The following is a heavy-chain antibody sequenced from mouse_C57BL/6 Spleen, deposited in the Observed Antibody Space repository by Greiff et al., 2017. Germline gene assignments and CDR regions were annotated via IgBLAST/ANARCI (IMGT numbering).Heavy chain of an antibody. CDR2: IDPENGDT. CDR1: GFNIKDDY. V-gene: IGHV14-4*01. D-gene: IGHD3-2*02. Sequence: VQLQQSGAELVRPGASVKLSCTASGFNIKDDYMHWVKQRPEQGLEWIGWIDPENGDTEYASKFQGKATITADTSSNPAYLQLSSLTSEDTAVYYCTTRQLRLPFDYWGQGTTLTVSS. CDR3: TTRQLRLPFDY. J-gene: IGHJ2*01.